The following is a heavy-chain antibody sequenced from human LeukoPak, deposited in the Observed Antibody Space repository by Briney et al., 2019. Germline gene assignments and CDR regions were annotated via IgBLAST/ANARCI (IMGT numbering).Heavy chain of an antibody. D-gene: IGHD1-1*01. V-gene: IGHV1-2*02. CDR1: GYTFTGYY. CDR3: ATTRNYYYGMDV. Sequence: GASVKVSCKASGYTFTGYYMHWVRQAPGQELEWMGWINPNSGGTNYAQKFQGRVTMTRDTSISTAYMELSRLRSDDTAVYYCATTRNYYYGMDVWGQGTTVTVSS. CDR2: INPNSGGT. J-gene: IGHJ6*02.